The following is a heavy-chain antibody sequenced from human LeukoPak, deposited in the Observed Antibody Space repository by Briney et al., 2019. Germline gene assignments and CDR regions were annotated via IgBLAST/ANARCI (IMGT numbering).Heavy chain of an antibody. CDR1: GYTFTGCY. Sequence: ASVKVSCKASGYTFTGCYMHWVRQAPGQGLEWMGWISPNSGGTNYAQKFQGRVTMTRDTSISTAYMELSRLRSDDTAVYYCAREGGISSGLTHYWGQGTLVTVSS. J-gene: IGHJ4*02. CDR2: ISPNSGGT. CDR3: AREGGISSGLTHY. D-gene: IGHD3-22*01. V-gene: IGHV1-2*02.